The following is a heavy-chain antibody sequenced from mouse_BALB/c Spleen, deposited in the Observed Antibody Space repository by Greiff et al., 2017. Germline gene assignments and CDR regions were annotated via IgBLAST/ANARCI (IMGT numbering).Heavy chain of an antibody. J-gene: IGHJ4*01. CDR2: ISSGSSTI. V-gene: IGHV5-17*02. Sequence: EVKLVESGGGLVQPGGSRKLSCAASGFTFSSFGMHWVRQAPEKGLEWVAYISSGSSTIYYADTVKGRFTISRDNPKNTLFLQMTSLRSEDTAMYYCARDGNYRGAMDYWGQGTSVTVSS. D-gene: IGHD2-1*01. CDR3: ARDGNYRGAMDY. CDR1: GFTFSSFG.